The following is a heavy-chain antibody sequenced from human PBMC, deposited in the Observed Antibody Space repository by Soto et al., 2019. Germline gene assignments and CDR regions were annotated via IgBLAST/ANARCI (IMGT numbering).Heavy chain of an antibody. V-gene: IGHV4-59*01. D-gene: IGHD1-7*01. J-gene: IGHJ4*02. CDR1: GGSISSYY. Sequence: PSETLSLTCTVSGGSISSYYWSWIRQPPGKGLEWIGYIYYSGSTNYNPSLKSRVTISVDTSKNQFSLKLSSVTAADTAVYYCERGPELRFFDYWGQGTLVTVSS. CDR3: ERGPELRFFDY. CDR2: IYYSGST.